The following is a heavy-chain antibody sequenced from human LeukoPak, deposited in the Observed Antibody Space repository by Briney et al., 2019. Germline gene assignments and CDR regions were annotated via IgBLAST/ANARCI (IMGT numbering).Heavy chain of an antibody. D-gene: IGHD3-22*01. Sequence: PSETLSLTCTVSGGSISSYYWSWIRQPPGKGLEWIGYIYYSGSTNYNPSLKSRVTISVDTSKNQFSLELSSVTAADTAVYYCARGEYYYDSSGLPDAFDIWGQGTMVTVSS. CDR3: ARGEYYYDSSGLPDAFDI. CDR2: IYYSGST. CDR1: GGSISSYY. V-gene: IGHV4-59*01. J-gene: IGHJ3*02.